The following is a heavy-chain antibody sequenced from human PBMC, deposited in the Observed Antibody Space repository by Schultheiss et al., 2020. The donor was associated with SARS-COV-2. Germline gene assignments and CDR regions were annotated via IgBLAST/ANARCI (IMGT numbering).Heavy chain of an antibody. V-gene: IGHV4-59*08. Sequence: SETLSLTCTVSGGSISSYYWSWIRQPPGKGLEWIGYIYYSGSTNYNPSLKSRVTISVDTSKNQFSLKLSSVTAADTAVYYCARRDYYYYGMDVWGQGTTVTVSS. CDR3: ARRDYYYYGMDV. CDR1: GGSISSYY. CDR2: IYYSGST. J-gene: IGHJ6*02.